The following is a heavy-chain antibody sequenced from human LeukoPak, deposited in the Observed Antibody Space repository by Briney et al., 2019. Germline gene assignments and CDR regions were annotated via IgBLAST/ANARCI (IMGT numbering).Heavy chain of an antibody. CDR2: FDPERGEI. CDR1: GYTLTDLS. Sequence: ASVKVSCKVSGYTLTDLSMHWARQAPGKGLEWMGGFDPERGEIIYAQKFQGRVTMTEDKSTDTAYMELRYLRSEDTAVYYCATAVKTKGITNFGVVRRWFGPWGQGSLVTVSS. V-gene: IGHV1-24*01. D-gene: IGHD3-3*01. J-gene: IGHJ5*02. CDR3: ATAVKTKGITNFGVVRRWFGP.